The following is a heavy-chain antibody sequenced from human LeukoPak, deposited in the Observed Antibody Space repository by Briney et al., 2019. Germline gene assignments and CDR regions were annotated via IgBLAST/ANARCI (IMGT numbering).Heavy chain of an antibody. V-gene: IGHV3-7*05. CDR1: GFTFSSFW. D-gene: IGHD3-22*01. CDR2: IVEDGREM. Sequence: GGSLRLSCAASGFTFSSFWMSWVRQAPGKGLEWVANIVEDGREMYYVDSVKGRFTISRDNAKNSLSLQMNRLRAEDTAVYYCATYLYASSAFDSWGQGTLVTVSS. CDR3: ATYLYASSAFDS. J-gene: IGHJ5*01.